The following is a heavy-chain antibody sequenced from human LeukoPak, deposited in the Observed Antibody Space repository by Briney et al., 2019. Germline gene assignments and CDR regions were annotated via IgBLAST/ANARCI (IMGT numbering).Heavy chain of an antibody. J-gene: IGHJ4*02. CDR2: INPSGGST. CDR3: SYYYDSSGYGYFDY. Sequence: ASVKVSCKASGYTFTSYYMHWVRQAPGQGLEWMGIINPSGGSTSYAQKFQGRVTMTRDTSISTAYMELSRLRSDDTAVYYCSYYYDSSGYGYFDYWGQGTLVTVSS. CDR1: GYTFTSYY. V-gene: IGHV1-46*01. D-gene: IGHD3-22*01.